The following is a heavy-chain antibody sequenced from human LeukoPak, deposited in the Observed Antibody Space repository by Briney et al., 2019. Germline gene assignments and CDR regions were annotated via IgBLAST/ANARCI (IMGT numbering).Heavy chain of an antibody. V-gene: IGHV4-59*01. CDR1: GGSISSYY. CDR3: AREAPICSGGTCYDY. J-gene: IGHJ4*02. D-gene: IGHD2-15*01. CDR2: IHYSGST. Sequence: PSETLSLTCTVSGGSISSYYWSWLRQPPGKGLEWIGYIHYSGSTNYNPSLKSRVIISVDTSKNQCSLKLSSVTAADTAVYYCAREAPICSGGTCYDYWGQGTLVTVSS.